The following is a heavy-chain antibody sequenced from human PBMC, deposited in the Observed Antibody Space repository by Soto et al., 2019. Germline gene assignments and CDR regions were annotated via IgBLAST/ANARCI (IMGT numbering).Heavy chain of an antibody. CDR1: CGSIISGGYY. D-gene: IGHD3-3*01. V-gene: IGHV4-31*03. J-gene: IGHJ4*02. CDR3: ARGMETIGSGFDY. CDR2: IDYSGST. Sequence: SETLSLTCTVSCGSIISGGYYWSWIRQHPGKGLEWIGYIDYSGSTYYNPSLKSRVIISADTSKNDFSLKLSSVTAADMAVYYCARGMETIGSGFDYWGQGILVTVSS.